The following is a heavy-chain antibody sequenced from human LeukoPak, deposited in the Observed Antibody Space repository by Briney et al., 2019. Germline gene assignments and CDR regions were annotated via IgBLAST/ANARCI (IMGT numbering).Heavy chain of an antibody. CDR2: ISYDGSNN. V-gene: IGHV3-30*18. D-gene: IGHD3-10*01. CDR3: AKDRGNYYYGMDV. J-gene: IGHJ6*02. CDR1: GFTFSSYG. Sequence: PGRSLRLSCAASGFTFSSYGMDWVRQAPGKGLEWVAVISYDGSNNNYADSVKGRFTISRDNSKNTLYLQMNSLRAEDTAVYYCAKDRGNYYYGMDVWGQGTTVTVSS.